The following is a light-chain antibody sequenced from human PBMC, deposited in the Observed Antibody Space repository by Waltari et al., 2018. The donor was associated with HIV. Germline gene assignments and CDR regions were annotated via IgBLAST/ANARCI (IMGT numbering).Light chain of an antibody. CDR3: QTWATGSRVV. J-gene: IGLJ2*01. V-gene: IGLV4-69*01. Sequence: QLVLTQSPSASASLGASVKPTCTLSSGHSNYAIAWHQQHPEKGPRYLMKLNSDGNHIKEDGIPHRFSVSSSGAGRYLTITSRQSEDEADYYCQTWATGSRVVFGGGTKLTVL. CDR2: LNSDGNH. CDR1: SGHSNYA.